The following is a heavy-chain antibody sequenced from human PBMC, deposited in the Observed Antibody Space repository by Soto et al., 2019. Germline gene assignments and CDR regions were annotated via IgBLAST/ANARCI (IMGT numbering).Heavy chain of an antibody. V-gene: IGHV1-69*13. D-gene: IGHD6-6*01. Sequence: EASVKVSFKASGGTFSSYAISWLRQAPGQGLEWMGGIIPIFGTANYAQKFQGRVTITADESTSTAYMELSSLRSEDTAVYYCARVGYSSSSVDYWGQGTLVTVSS. J-gene: IGHJ4*02. CDR3: ARVGYSSSSVDY. CDR1: GGTFSSYA. CDR2: IIPIFGTA.